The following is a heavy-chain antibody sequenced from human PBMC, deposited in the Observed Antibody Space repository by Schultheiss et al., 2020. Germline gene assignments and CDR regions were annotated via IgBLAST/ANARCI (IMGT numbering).Heavy chain of an antibody. V-gene: IGHV4-38-2*02. CDR2: IYHSGSTDKYDSGST. CDR1: GFSISSGYF. J-gene: IGHJ6*04. Sequence: SETLSLTCTVSGFSISSGYFWGWIRQSPGKGLEWIGSIYHSGSTDKYDSGSTYYNPSLKSRVTISLDTSKNHLSLKLSSVTAADTAVYYCARGNAADYYYYYGMDVWGKGTTVTVSS. D-gene: IGHD6-25*01. CDR3: ARGNAADYYYYYGMDV.